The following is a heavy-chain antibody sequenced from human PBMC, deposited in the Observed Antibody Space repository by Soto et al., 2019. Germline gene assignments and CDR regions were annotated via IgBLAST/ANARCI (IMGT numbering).Heavy chain of an antibody. CDR1: GGSISSSSYY. V-gene: IGHV4-39*01. CDR3: ARSRTYYDILTGYYNKDHFDY. Sequence: QLQLQESGPGLVKPSETLSLTCTVSGGSISSSSYYWGWIRQPPGKGLEWIGSIYSSGSTYYNPSLKSLVTTSVDPSNNQYSLKLSSVTAADTAVYYCARSRTYYDILTGYYNKDHFDYWGQGTLVTVSS. CDR2: IYSSGST. D-gene: IGHD3-9*01. J-gene: IGHJ4*02.